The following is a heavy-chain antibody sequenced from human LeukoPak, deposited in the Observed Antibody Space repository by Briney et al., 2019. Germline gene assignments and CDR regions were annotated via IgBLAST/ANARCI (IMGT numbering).Heavy chain of an antibody. V-gene: IGHV3-30*18. CDR2: ISYDGTNK. CDR1: GFTFSNYG. J-gene: IGHJ4*02. CDR3: AKEPYCSSGSCYSAYFDY. Sequence: GGSLRLFCAASGFTFSNYGMPWVRQTPGNGLEGVAAISYDGTNKYYADSVKGRFTISRDNSKTTLFLQMNSLRVEDTAVYYCAKEPYCSSGSCYSAYFDYWGQGALVTVSS. D-gene: IGHD2-15*01.